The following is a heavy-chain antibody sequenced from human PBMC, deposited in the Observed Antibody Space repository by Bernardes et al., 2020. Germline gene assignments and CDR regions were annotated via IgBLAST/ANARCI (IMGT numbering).Heavy chain of an antibody. CDR3: ARDFDFWSAL. CDR2: ISPDGTIT. CDR1: GFTFTNYW. D-gene: IGHD3-3*01. V-gene: IGHV3-74*01. Sequence: GGSLRLSCAASGFTFTNYWIHWVRQAPGKGLVWVSRISPDGTITGYADSVKGRFTSSRDNAKNTLYLQMNSLRTEDTAVYYCARDFDFWSALWGQGALVTVSP. J-gene: IGHJ4*02.